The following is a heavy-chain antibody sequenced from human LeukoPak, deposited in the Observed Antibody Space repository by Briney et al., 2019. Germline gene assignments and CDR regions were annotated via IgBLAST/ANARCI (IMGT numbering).Heavy chain of an antibody. CDR1: GGSISSHY. Sequence: SETLSLTCTVSGGSISSHYWSWIRQPPGKGLEWIGYIHFSGSTQYNPSLNSRLTISVDTSKNHFSLKLSSVTAADTAIYYCARVLGSGYSDYWGEGTLVTVSS. CDR3: ARVLGSGYSDY. CDR2: IHFSGST. V-gene: IGHV4-59*11. D-gene: IGHD2-15*01. J-gene: IGHJ4*02.